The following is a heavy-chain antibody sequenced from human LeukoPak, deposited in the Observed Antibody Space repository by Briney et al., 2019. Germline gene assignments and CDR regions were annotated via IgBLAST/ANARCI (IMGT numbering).Heavy chain of an antibody. CDR1: GGSISSSSYY. Sequence: SETLSLTCTVSGGSISSSSYYWGWIRQPPGKGLEWIGSIYYSGSTYYNPSLKSRVTISVDTSKNQFSLKLSSVTAADTAVYYCASSPLRYFDSWGQGTLVTVSS. D-gene: IGHD3-9*01. CDR2: IYYSGST. CDR3: ASSPLRYFDS. J-gene: IGHJ4*02. V-gene: IGHV4-39*07.